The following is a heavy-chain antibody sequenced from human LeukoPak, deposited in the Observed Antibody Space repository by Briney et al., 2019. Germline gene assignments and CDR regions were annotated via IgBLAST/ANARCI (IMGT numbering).Heavy chain of an antibody. V-gene: IGHV3-7*01. CDR1: GFIFSTYW. D-gene: IGHD4-11*01. CDR2: IKEDGSEK. J-gene: IGHJ5*02. CDR3: ARQRDSNNFVDP. Sequence: GGSLRLSCTTSGFIFSTYWMSWVRQAPGKGLEWVANIKEDGSEKNYVDSVKGRFSISRDNAKNSLFLQMNSLRVEDTAVYYCARQRDSNNFVDPWGQGTLVTVSS.